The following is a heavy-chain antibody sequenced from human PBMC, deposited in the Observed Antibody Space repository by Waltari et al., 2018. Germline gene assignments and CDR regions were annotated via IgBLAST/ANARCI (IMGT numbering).Heavy chain of an antibody. CDR2: INPTSGGT. CDR1: GYTFTGYY. D-gene: IGHD6-6*01. Sequence: QVQLVQSGAEVKKPGASVKVSCKASGYTFTGYYMHWVRQAPGQGLEWMGRINPTSGGTNYAQKVQGRVTMTRDTSISTAYMELSRLRSDDTAVYYCARMYGSSSPPTTRYMDVWGKGTTVTVSS. J-gene: IGHJ6*03. CDR3: ARMYGSSSPPTTRYMDV. V-gene: IGHV1-2*06.